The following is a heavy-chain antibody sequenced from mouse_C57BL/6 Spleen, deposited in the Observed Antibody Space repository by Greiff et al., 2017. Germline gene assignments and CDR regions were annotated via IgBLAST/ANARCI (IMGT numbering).Heavy chain of an antibody. CDR3: SRNYGSSGAMDY. Sequence: QVQLQQSGAELVRPGASVKLSCKASGYTFTDYYINWVKQRPGQGLEWIARIYPGSGNTNYNEKFNGKATLTAEKSSSTAYMQLSILTSEDSAVFFCSRNYGSSGAMDYWGQVTSVTVSS. V-gene: IGHV1-76*01. D-gene: IGHD1-1*01. J-gene: IGHJ4*01. CDR1: GYTFTDYY. CDR2: IYPGSGNT.